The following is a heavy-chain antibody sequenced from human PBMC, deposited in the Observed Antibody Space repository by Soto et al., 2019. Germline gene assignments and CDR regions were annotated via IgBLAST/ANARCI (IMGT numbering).Heavy chain of an antibody. Sequence: EVQLLESGGGLVQPGGSLRLSCAASGFTFSTYAMAWVRQAPGKGLEWVSSMSSSSGSTFYADSVKGRFTISRDNSENTLSLQMNILRAEDTAVYYCAKQPLKVPLRFDYWGQGTLVTVSS. V-gene: IGHV3-23*01. CDR1: GFTFSTYA. CDR2: MSSSSGST. J-gene: IGHJ4*02. D-gene: IGHD6-25*01. CDR3: AKQPLKVPLRFDY.